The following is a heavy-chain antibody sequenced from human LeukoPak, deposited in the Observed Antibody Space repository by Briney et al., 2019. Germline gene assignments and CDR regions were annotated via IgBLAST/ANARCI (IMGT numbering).Heavy chain of an antibody. V-gene: IGHV1-8*01. Sequence: ASVTVSYPASGYTFTSYDINWVRQAAGQGREWMGWMNPNSGNTGYAQKFQARVTMTRNTSISTAYMELSSLRSEDTAVYYCARTLAGTPYYYYYYMDGWGKGTTVTVS. J-gene: IGHJ6*03. CDR3: ARTLAGTPYYYYYYMDG. CDR1: GYTFTSYD. D-gene: IGHD1-26*01. CDR2: MNPNSGNT.